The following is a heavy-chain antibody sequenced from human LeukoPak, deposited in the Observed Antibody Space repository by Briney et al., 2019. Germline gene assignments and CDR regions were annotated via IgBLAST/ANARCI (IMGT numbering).Heavy chain of an antibody. CDR1: GYSFTSYW. V-gene: IGHV5-51*01. J-gene: IGHJ4*02. CDR2: IYPGDSDT. CDR3: ARPAWYYDSSGYYPYYFGY. Sequence: GESLKISCKGSGYSFTSYWIGWVRQMPGKGLEWMGIIYPGDSDTRYSPSFQGQVTISADKSISTAYLQWSSLKASDTAMYYCARPAWYYDSSGYYPYYFGYWGQGTLVTVSS. D-gene: IGHD3-22*01.